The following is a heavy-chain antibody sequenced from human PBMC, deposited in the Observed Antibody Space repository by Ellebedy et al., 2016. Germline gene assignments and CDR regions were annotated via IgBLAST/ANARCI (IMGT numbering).Heavy chain of an antibody. D-gene: IGHD3-16*01. V-gene: IGHV1-69*13. CDR3: ARGGEFTFYYYYYLDV. J-gene: IGHJ6*03. CDR2: IIPIFGAP. Sequence: SVKVSCXASGGTFSNNVISWVRQAPGQGLEWMGGIIPIFGAPNYAQKFQGRVTITADESTSTAYMELSSLRSEDTAVYYCARGGEFTFYYYYYLDVWGKGTTVTVSS. CDR1: GGTFSNNV.